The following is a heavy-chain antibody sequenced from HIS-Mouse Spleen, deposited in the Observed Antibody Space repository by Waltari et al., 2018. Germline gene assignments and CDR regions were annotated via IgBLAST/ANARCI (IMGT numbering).Heavy chain of an antibody. J-gene: IGHJ4*02. D-gene: IGHD4-17*01. CDR3: ARAPHDADYGVVFDY. CDR2: ISYDGSNK. CDR1: GFTFSSYA. V-gene: IGHV3-30*04. Sequence: QVQLVESGGGVVQPGRSLRLSCAASGFTFSSYAMHWVRQAPGKGLGWVAVISYDGSNKYYADSVKGRFTISRDNSKKTLYLQMNSLRAEDTAVYYCARAPHDADYGVVFDYWGQGTLVTVSS.